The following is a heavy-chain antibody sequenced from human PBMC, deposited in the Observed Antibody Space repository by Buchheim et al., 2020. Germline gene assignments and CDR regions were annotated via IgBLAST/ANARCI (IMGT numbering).Heavy chain of an antibody. D-gene: IGHD3-9*01. CDR3: ARDHYDILTGYYSY. V-gene: IGHV4-61*01. CDR1: GGSVSSGSYY. CDR2: IYYSGST. J-gene: IGHJ4*02. Sequence: QVQLQESGPGLVKPSETLSLTCTVSGGSVSSGSYYWSWIRQPPGKGLEWIGYIYYSGSTNYNPSLKSRVTISVDTSKNQFSLKLSSVTAADTAVYYCARDHYDILTGYYSYWGQGTL.